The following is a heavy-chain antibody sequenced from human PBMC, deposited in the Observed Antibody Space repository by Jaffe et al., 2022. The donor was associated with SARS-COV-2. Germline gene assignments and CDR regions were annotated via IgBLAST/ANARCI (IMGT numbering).Heavy chain of an antibody. CDR1: GFTFSSYS. CDR3: ARDRGGYYDSSGYYRFYAFDI. CDR2: ISSSSSYI. V-gene: IGHV3-21*01. Sequence: EVQLVESGGGLVKPGGSLRLSCAASGFTFSSYSMNWVRQAPGKGLEWVSSISSSSSYIYYADSVKGRFTISRDNAKNSLYLQMNSLRAEDTAVYYCARDRGGYYDSSGYYRFYAFDIWGQGTMVTVSS. J-gene: IGHJ3*02. D-gene: IGHD3-22*01.